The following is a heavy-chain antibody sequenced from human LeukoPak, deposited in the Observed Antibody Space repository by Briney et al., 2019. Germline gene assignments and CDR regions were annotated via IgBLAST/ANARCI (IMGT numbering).Heavy chain of an antibody. Sequence: SVKVSCKASGGTFSSYAISWVRQAPGQGLEWMGGIIPIFGTANYAQKFQGRVTITTDESTSTAYMELSSLRSEGTAVYYCASQSSLGNWFDPWGQGTLVTVSS. CDR2: IIPIFGTA. J-gene: IGHJ5*02. D-gene: IGHD7-27*01. CDR3: ASQSSLGNWFDP. CDR1: GGTFSSYA. V-gene: IGHV1-69*05.